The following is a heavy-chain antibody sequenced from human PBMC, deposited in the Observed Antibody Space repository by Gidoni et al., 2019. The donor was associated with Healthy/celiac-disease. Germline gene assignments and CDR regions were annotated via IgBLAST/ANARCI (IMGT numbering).Heavy chain of an antibody. V-gene: IGHV3-23*04. J-gene: IGHJ4*02. D-gene: IGHD2-21*02. CDR2: ISGSGGST. Sequence: EVQLVESGGGLVQPGGSLRLSCAASGFTFSSDAMSWVRQAPGKGLEWVSAISGSGGSTYYADSVKGRFTISRDNSKNTLYLQMNSLRAEDTAVYYCAKTHPRLAYCGGDCPGAFDYWGQGTLVTVSS. CDR1: GFTFSSDA. CDR3: AKTHPRLAYCGGDCPGAFDY.